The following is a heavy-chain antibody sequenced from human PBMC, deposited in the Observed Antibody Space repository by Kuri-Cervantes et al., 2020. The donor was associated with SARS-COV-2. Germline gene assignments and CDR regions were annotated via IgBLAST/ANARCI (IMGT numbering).Heavy chain of an antibody. J-gene: IGHJ4*02. D-gene: IGHD2-21*01. V-gene: IGHV3-23*01. CDR2: ISGSGGST. Sequence: GGSLRLFCAASGFTFSSYAMSWVRQAPGKGLEWVSAISGSGGSTYYADSVKGRFTISRDNSQNTLYLHMKSLRSEDTAMYYCAKDRVGVQDFWGQGTLVTVSS. CDR3: AKDRVGVQDF. CDR1: GFTFSSYA.